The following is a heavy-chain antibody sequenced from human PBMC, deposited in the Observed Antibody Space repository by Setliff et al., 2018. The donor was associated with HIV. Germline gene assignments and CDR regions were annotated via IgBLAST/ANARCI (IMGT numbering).Heavy chain of an antibody. J-gene: IGHJ6*02. CDR2: ISREGDTI. Sequence: PGGSLRLSCAGFGFIFNTYEMNLFRQAPGKGLEWLSYISREGDTIYYADSVKGRFTVSRDDTKNSLYPQMITLRAEDTAVYYCAYYSLGNFYLGYYYYHGMDGWGQGTTGTVSS. V-gene: IGHV3-48*03. CDR1: GFIFNTYE. D-gene: IGHD3-10*01. CDR3: AYYSLGNFYLGYYYYHGMDG.